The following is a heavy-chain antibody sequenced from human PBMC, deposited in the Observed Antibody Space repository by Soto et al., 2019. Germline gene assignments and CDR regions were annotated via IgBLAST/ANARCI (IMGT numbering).Heavy chain of an antibody. J-gene: IGHJ4*02. Sequence: QVQLQESGPGLVKPSETLSLTCTVSGGSISSYYWSWIRQPPGKGLELIGYIYNSGRTNYNPSLKSRVTISVDTSKNQFSLKLSSVTAADTAVYYCARRYGYSFDYWGQGTLVTVSS. CDR1: GGSISSYY. CDR3: ARRYGYSFDY. D-gene: IGHD1-1*01. CDR2: IYNSGRT. V-gene: IGHV4-59*08.